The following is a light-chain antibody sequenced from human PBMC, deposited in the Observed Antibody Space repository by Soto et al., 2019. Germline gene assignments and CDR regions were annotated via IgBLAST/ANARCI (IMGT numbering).Light chain of an antibody. Sequence: DIQMPPSPSTLSAAVGDRVTITCRASQSISSWLAWYQQKPGKAPNLLIYRASSLESGVPSRFSGSGSGTEFTLTISSLQPADFATYYCQQYHSYSITFGQGTRLEIK. J-gene: IGKJ5*01. CDR1: QSISSW. V-gene: IGKV1-5*03. CDR2: RAS. CDR3: QQYHSYSIT.